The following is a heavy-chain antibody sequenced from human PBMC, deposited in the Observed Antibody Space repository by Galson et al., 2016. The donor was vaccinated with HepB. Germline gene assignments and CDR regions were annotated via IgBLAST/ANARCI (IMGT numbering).Heavy chain of an antibody. V-gene: IGHV3-33*01. CDR1: GFTFSSYG. D-gene: IGHD2-2*01. CDR3: ARDPQYQLTNYYYYGMDV. CDR2: IWYDGSDK. Sequence: SLRLSCAASGFTFSSYGMHWVRQAPGKGLEWVAIIWYDGSDKYYADSVKGRFTISRDNSMNTLYLQMNSLRAEDTAVYYCARDPQYQLTNYYYYGMDVWGQGTTVTV. J-gene: IGHJ6*02.